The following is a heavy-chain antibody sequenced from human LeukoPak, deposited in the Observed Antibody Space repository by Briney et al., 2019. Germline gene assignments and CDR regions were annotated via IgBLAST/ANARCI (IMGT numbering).Heavy chain of an antibody. D-gene: IGHD1-26*01. CDR1: GFTFSSYG. CDR3: ARDPFRSGSYWFDP. CDR2: ISSSSSTI. V-gene: IGHV3-48*02. Sequence: GGSLRLSCAASGFTFSSYGMNWVRQAPGKGLEWLSYISSSSSTIYYADSVKGRFTISRDNAKNSLYLQMNSLRDEDTAVYYCARDPFRSGSYWFDPWGQGTLVTVSS. J-gene: IGHJ5*02.